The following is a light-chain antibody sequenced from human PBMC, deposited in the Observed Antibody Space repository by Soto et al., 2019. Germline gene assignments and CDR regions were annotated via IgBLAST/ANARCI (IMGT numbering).Light chain of an antibody. Sequence: QSALTQPASVSGSPGQSTTISCTGTSNDIGGYDFVSWYQQHPGKAPKLIIFDVSNRPSGVSNRFSGSKSGNTASLTISGLQADDEADYYCSSYTSSSTPDVFGTGTKVTVL. CDR3: SSYTSSSTPDV. J-gene: IGLJ1*01. CDR1: SNDIGGYDF. CDR2: DVS. V-gene: IGLV2-14*01.